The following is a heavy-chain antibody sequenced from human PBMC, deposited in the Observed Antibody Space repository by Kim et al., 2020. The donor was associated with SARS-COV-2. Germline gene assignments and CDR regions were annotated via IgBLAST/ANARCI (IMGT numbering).Heavy chain of an antibody. Sequence: SVKVSCKASGGTFKSYSFNWVRQAPGQGLEWMGGVIPVFDSATSAQKFQDRVTFTADASTTTAYMELTSLRSDDTAVYYCVRHNGHCSFGQCYRGYFEYWGQGTLVTVSS. CDR1: GGTFKSYS. CDR2: VIPVFDSA. D-gene: IGHD2-21*01. CDR3: VRHNGHCSFGQCYRGYFEY. V-gene: IGHV1-69*13. J-gene: IGHJ4*02.